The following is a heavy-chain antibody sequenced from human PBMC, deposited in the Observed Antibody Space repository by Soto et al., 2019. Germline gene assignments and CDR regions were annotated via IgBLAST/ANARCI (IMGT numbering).Heavy chain of an antibody. D-gene: IGHD6-19*01. Sequence: SEPLSLTCTVSGGSISSYYWSWIRQPPGKGLEWIGYIYYSGSTNYNPSLKSRVTISVDTSKNQFSLKLSSVTAADTAVYYCARHHLGWPNYYYYYMDVWGKGTTVTVSS. J-gene: IGHJ6*03. CDR2: IYYSGST. V-gene: IGHV4-59*08. CDR1: GGSISSYY. CDR3: ARHHLGWPNYYYYYMDV.